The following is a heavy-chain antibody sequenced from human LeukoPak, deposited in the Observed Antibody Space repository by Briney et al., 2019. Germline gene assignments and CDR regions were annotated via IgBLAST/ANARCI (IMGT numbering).Heavy chain of an antibody. D-gene: IGHD6-13*01. CDR2: INTHGSST. CDR1: GFTFSDYY. Sequence: HTGGSLRLSCAASGFTFSDYYMSWIRQAPGKGLEWVARINTHGSSTNYADSVKGRFTISRDNAKNTLYLQMTSLSAEDTAVYYALAGYYYYYMDVWGKGTTVTVSS. CDR3: LAGYYYYYMDV. V-gene: IGHV3-74*01. J-gene: IGHJ6*03.